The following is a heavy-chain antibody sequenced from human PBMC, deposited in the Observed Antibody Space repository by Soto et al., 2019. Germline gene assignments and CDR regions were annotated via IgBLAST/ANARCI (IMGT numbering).Heavy chain of an antibody. CDR3: AREGRSSTWYDWYFDL. CDR2: IGAGGDT. Sequence: EEQLVESGGGWLQPGGSLRLSCAASGFTFSSSDMHWVRQFPGKGLEWVSAIGAGGDTYYPDSVKGRFTISRENAKNSLYLQMNSLRDEDTAVYFCAREGRSSTWYDWYFDLWGRGTLVTVSS. V-gene: IGHV3-13*01. D-gene: IGHD6-13*01. CDR1: GFTFSSSD. J-gene: IGHJ2*01.